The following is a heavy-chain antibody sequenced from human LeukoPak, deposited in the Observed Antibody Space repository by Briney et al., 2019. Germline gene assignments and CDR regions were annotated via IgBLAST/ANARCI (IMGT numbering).Heavy chain of an antibody. Sequence: GGSLRLSCAASGFTFSSYAMSWVRQAPGKGLEWVSAIRGSGDRTHYADSVKGRFTISRDNSKNTLYLQMNSLRADDTAVYYCPKDLLPRDNFYYMDVWGKG. CDR3: PKDLLPRDNFYYMDV. CDR2: IRGSGDRT. CDR1: GFTFSSYA. V-gene: IGHV3-23*01. J-gene: IGHJ6*03.